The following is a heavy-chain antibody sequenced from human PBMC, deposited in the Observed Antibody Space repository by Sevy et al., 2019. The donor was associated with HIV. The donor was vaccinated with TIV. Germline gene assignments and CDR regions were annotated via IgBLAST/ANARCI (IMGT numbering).Heavy chain of an antibody. CDR2: INPNSGGT. D-gene: IGHD6-13*01. V-gene: IGHV1-2*06. CDR3: ARVATYSRLGFDY. J-gene: IGHJ4*02. CDR1: GYTFTGYY. Sequence: ASVKVSCKASGYTFTGYYMHWVRQAPGQGLEWMGRINPNSGGTNYAQMFQGRVTMTRDTSISTAYMELSRLRSDDTAVYYCARVATYSRLGFDYWGQGTLVTVSS.